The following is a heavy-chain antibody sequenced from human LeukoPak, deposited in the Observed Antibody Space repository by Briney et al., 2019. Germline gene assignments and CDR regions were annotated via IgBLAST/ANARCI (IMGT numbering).Heavy chain of an antibody. CDR3: ARGLHWNDFNWFDS. J-gene: IGHJ5*01. D-gene: IGHD1-1*01. V-gene: IGHV3-74*01. CDR1: GFTFTNFW. CDR2: IQTDGST. Sequence: GGPPTLSCAASGFTFTNFWMNWVRQTPGKGLMWVSRIQTDGSTRYAESVKGRSTISRDNAKNTVYLQMNTLSAEDTAIYYCARGLHWNDFNWFDSWGQGTLVTVSS.